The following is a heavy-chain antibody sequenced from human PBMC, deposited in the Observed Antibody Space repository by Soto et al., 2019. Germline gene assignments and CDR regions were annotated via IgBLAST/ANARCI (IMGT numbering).Heavy chain of an antibody. CDR1: GFTFSRYW. CDR2: IKGDGSGT. Sequence: EVQLVESGGGLVQPGGSLRLPCAASGFTFSRYWMYWVRQAPGKGLVWVSYIKGDGSGTTYADSAKGRFTISRDNARNTLYLQMNSLRAEDTSGYYCGRGGNAGTVDYWGQGTLVTVSS. CDR3: GRGGNAGTVDY. J-gene: IGHJ4*02. D-gene: IGHD2-2*01. V-gene: IGHV3-74*01.